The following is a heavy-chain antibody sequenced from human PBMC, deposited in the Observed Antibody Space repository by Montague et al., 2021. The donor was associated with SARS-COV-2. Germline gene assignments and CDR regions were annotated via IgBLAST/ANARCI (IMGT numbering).Heavy chain of an antibody. CDR2: IYYSGST. J-gene: IGHJ5*02. D-gene: IGHD4-17*01. CDR3: AADYGERDWFDP. Sequence: SETLSLTCTVSGDSISSSSYYWGWIRQPPGKGLEWIGSIYYSGSTYYNLSLKSRVTISVDTSKNQFSLKLSSVTAADTAVYYCAADYGERDWFDPWGQGTLVTVSS. V-gene: IGHV4-39*01. CDR1: GDSISSSSYY.